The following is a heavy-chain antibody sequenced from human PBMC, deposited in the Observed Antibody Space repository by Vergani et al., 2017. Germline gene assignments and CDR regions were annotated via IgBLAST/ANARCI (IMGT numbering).Heavy chain of an antibody. V-gene: IGHV3-43*02. CDR1: GFTFDDYA. CDR2: ISGDGGST. J-gene: IGHJ3*02. D-gene: IGHD5-18*01. CDR3: ARDLLVDTAMVGAFDI. Sequence: EVQLVESGGGVVRPGGSLRLSCAASGFTFDDYAMHWVRQAPGKGLEWVSLISGDGGSTYYADSVKGRFTISRDNSKNSLYLQMNSLRAEDTAVYYCARDLLVDTAMVGAFDIWGQGTMVTVSS.